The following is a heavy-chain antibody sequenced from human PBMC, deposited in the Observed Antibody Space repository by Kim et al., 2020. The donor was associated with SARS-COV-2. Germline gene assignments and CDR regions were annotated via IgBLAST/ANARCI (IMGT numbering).Heavy chain of an antibody. CDR3: AREDYYDSSGYYWFDP. CDR1: GYTFTSYA. J-gene: IGHJ5*02. CDR2: ISTNTGNP. D-gene: IGHD3-22*01. V-gene: IGHV7-4-1*02. Sequence: ASVKVSCKASGYTFTSYAMNWVRQAPGQGLEWMGWISTNTGNPTYAQGFTGRFVFSLDTSVSTAYLQISSLKAEDTAVYFCAREDYYDSSGYYWFDPWGQGTLVTVSS.